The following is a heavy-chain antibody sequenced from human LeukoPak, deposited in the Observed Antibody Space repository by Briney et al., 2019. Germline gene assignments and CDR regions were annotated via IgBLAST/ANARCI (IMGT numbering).Heavy chain of an antibody. CDR3: ARGTTPGDY. Sequence: SETLSLTCTVSGGSISSYYWSWIRQPPGKGLEWIGYIYYSGSTNYNPSLKSRVTISVDTSKNQFSLKLSPVTAADTAVYYCARGTTPGDYWGQGTLVTVSS. D-gene: IGHD2/OR15-2a*01. CDR1: GGSISSYY. V-gene: IGHV4-59*01. J-gene: IGHJ4*02. CDR2: IYYSGST.